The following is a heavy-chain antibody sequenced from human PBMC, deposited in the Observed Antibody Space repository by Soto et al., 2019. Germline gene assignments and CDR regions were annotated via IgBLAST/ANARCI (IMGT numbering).Heavy chain of an antibody. CDR1: GFGFDEYG. Sequence: EVSLVESGGGVVRPGGSLRLSCAASGFGFDEYGMSWVRQGPGKGLEWVSGINRHGDSTGYADSVKGRFTISRDNAKNSLYLQMNGLRAEDTAFYYCARDHRWGYEYGDYGDSWGQGNLVTGSS. CDR3: ARDHRWGYEYGDYGDS. J-gene: IGHJ4*02. D-gene: IGHD4-17*01. V-gene: IGHV3-20*04. CDR2: INRHGDST.